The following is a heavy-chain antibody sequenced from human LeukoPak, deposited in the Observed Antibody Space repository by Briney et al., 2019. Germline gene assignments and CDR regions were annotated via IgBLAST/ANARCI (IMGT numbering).Heavy chain of an antibody. V-gene: IGHV1-2*02. J-gene: IGHJ4*02. D-gene: IGHD6-6*01. CDR1: NYTFSSYG. Sequence: ASVKVSCKAYNYTFSSYGITWVRQAPGQGLEWMGWINPNGGGTNYAQKFQGRVTMTRDTSISTAYLQWSSLKASDTAMYYCARRGRSSNYFDYWGQGTLVTVSS. CDR2: INPNGGGT. CDR3: ARRGRSSNYFDY.